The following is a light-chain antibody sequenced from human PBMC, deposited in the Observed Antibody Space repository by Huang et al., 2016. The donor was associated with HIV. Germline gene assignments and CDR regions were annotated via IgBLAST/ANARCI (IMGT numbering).Light chain of an antibody. J-gene: IGKJ1*01. CDR3: QQYGSSPGT. CDR1: QSVSSGY. V-gene: IGKV3-20*01. CDR2: GAS. Sequence: SPGTLSLSPGERTTLSCRASQSVSSGYLAWYQQKPGQAPRLLIYGASTRATGIPGRFSGSGSGTDFTLTISRLQPEDFAVYYCQQYGSSPGTFGQGTKVEVK.